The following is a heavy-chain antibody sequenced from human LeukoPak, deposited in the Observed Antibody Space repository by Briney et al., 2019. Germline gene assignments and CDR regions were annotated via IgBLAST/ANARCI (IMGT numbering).Heavy chain of an antibody. V-gene: IGHV3-23*01. CDR1: GFTFSNYA. J-gene: IGHJ3*02. CDR3: AKRPRSTVTTKGDAFDI. D-gene: IGHD4-17*01. CDR2: ISGSAGTT. Sequence: GGSLRLSRAASGFTFSNYAMTWVRQAPGKGLEWVSAISGSAGTTYHADSVKGRFTISRDNSKNTLYLQMNSLRAEDTAVYYCAKRPRSTVTTKGDAFDIGGQGTMVTVSS.